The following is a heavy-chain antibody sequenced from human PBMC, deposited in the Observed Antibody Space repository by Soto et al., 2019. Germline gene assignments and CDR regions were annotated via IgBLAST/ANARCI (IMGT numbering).Heavy chain of an antibody. V-gene: IGHV3-7*01. J-gene: IGHJ3*02. CDR1: AFTFNTYW. CDR3: ARSLGWRDTFDI. Sequence: GGSLRLSCAASAFTFNTYWMSWVRQAPGKGLEWVANIKHDGSEDYYVDSVRGRFTISRDNAKNSLYLQMNSLRAEDTAVYYCARSLGWRDTFDIWGQGAIVTVSS. CDR2: IKHDGSED. D-gene: IGHD2-15*01.